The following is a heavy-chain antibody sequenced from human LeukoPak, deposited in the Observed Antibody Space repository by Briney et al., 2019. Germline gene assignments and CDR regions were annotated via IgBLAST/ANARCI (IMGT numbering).Heavy chain of an antibody. V-gene: IGHV3-23*01. D-gene: IGHD2-15*01. CDR3: AKWGYCSGGSCQLTRYFQH. CDR2: ISNSGGST. J-gene: IGHJ1*01. Sequence: GGSLRLSCAASGFTFSSYAMSWVRQAPGKGLEWVSGISNSGGSTYYADSVKGRFTISRDNSKNTLYLQMNSLRAEDTAVYYCAKWGYCSGGSCQLTRYFQHWGQGTLVTVSS. CDR1: GFTFSSYA.